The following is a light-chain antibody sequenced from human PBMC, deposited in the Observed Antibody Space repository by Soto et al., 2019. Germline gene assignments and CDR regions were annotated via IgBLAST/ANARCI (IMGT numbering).Light chain of an antibody. CDR1: SSDVGGYNY. Sequence: QPVLTQPASVSGSPGQSITISCTGTSSDVGGYNYVSWYQQHPGKAPRLMIYEVNNRPSGVSNRFSGSKSGSTASLTISGLQAEDEADYYCSSFTSSSTRVFGGGTKVTVL. CDR3: SSFTSSSTRV. V-gene: IGLV2-14*01. J-gene: IGLJ3*02. CDR2: EVN.